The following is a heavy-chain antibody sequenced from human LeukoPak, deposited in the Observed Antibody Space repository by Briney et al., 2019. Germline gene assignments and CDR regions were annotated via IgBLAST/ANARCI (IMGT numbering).Heavy chain of an antibody. Sequence: PSETLSLTCTVSGGPISSYYWSWVRQPPGKGLEWIGYIYTSGTTNYNPSLKSRVTISVDTSKNQISLKLSSVTVADTAVYFCARHRTVNDWFDPWGQGTLVTVSS. J-gene: IGHJ5*02. V-gene: IGHV4-4*09. CDR3: ARHRTVNDWFDP. CDR2: IYTSGTT. CDR1: GGPISSYY. D-gene: IGHD4-17*01.